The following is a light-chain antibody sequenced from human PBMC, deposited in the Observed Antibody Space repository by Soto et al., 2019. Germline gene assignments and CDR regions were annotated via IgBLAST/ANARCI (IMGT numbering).Light chain of an antibody. CDR1: QGIAGW. CDR3: QQANSFPRT. CDR2: AAS. Sequence: DIQMTQSPSSVSASVGDRVTITCRASQGIAGWLAWYQQQPGKAPRLLIYAASILQSGVPSRFSGSGSGTEFSLTISSLQPEDFATYYCQQANSFPRTFGQGTKVEIK. J-gene: IGKJ1*01. V-gene: IGKV1-12*01.